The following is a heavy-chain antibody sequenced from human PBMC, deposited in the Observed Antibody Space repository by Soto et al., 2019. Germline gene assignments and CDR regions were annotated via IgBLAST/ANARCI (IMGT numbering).Heavy chain of an antibody. J-gene: IGHJ5*02. CDR2: ISAYNGNT. V-gene: IGHV1-18*01. D-gene: IGHD4-17*01. Sequence: ASVKVSCKASGYTLTSYGISWVRQAPGQGLEWMGWISAYNGNTNYAQKLQGRVTMTTDTSTSTAYMELRSLRSDDTAVYYCARVGQYGDYALNWFDPWGQGTLVTVSS. CDR3: ARVGQYGDYALNWFDP. CDR1: GYTLTSYG.